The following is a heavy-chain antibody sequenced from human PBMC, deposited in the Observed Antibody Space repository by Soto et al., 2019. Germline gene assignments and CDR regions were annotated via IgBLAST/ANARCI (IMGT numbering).Heavy chain of an antibody. CDR2: IYHSGST. V-gene: IGHV4-30-2*01. J-gene: IGHJ5*02. Sequence: SETLSLTCAVSGGSISSRGYSWNWILYPPGKGLEWIGYIYHSGSTLYNPSLKSRVTISVDKSKNQFSLKLSSVTAADTAVYYCARDQLEGNWFDPWGQGTLVTVSS. D-gene: IGHD1-1*01. CDR3: ARDQLEGNWFDP. CDR1: GGSISSRGYS.